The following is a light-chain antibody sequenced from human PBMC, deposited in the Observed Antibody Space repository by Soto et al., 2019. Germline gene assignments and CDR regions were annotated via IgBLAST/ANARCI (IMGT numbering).Light chain of an antibody. CDR2: DAS. CDR1: QTITTW. V-gene: IGKV1-5*01. Sequence: EIPVTLSPPALSAPVEDRLTITCRASQTITTWMAWYQQKPGKAPKLLVYDASTLQSGVATRFSGSGSGTEFTLTISSLQPDDFAPYYCPQSNIYSWTFCQRSNADIK. J-gene: IGKJ1*01. CDR3: PQSNIYSWT.